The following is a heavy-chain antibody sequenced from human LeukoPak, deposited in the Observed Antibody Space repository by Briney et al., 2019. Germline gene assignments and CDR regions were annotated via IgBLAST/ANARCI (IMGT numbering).Heavy chain of an antibody. V-gene: IGHV4-30-4*08. CDR3: ARDLYYYDSSGYYEPY. J-gene: IGHJ4*02. CDR1: GGSISSGDYY. Sequence: SETLSLTCTVSGGSISSGDYYWSWIRQPPGKGLEWIGYIYYSGSTYYNSSLKSRVTISVDTSKNQFSLKLSSVTAADTAVYYCARDLYYYDSSGYYEPYWGQGTLVTVSS. D-gene: IGHD3-22*01. CDR2: IYYSGST.